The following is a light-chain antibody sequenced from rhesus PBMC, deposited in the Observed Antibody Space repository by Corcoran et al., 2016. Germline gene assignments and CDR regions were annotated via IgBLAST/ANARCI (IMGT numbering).Light chain of an antibody. CDR3: QQHNSYPPT. Sequence: DIQMTQSPSSLSASVGDTVTITCRASQAIRDYLAWYQQKPGKAPKPLIFYASSLESGVPSRLSGRGSGTDFTLTISSLQPEDFATYYCQQHNSYPPTFGGGTKGEIK. CDR2: YAS. J-gene: IGKJ4*01. CDR1: QAIRDY. V-gene: IGKV1S16*01.